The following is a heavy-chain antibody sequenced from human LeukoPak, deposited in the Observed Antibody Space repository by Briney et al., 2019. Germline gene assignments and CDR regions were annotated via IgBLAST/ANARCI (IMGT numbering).Heavy chain of an antibody. Sequence: GGSLRLSCAASGFTFSIYSVTWVRQAPGKGLEWVASISSTSSYIYYADSVRGRFTISRDNSKNTLYLQMNSLRVEDTAVYYCAKATNYDSSGYTDAFDIWGRGTMVTVSS. CDR2: ISSTSSYI. CDR3: AKATNYDSSGYTDAFDI. V-gene: IGHV3-21*01. CDR1: GFTFSIYS. J-gene: IGHJ3*02. D-gene: IGHD3-22*01.